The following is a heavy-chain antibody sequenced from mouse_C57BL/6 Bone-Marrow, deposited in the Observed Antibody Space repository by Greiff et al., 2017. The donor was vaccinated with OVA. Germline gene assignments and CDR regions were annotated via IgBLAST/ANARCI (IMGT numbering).Heavy chain of an antibody. CDR2: ISYDGSN. CDR3: AREDGNYPY. D-gene: IGHD2-1*01. J-gene: IGHJ3*01. V-gene: IGHV3-6*01. CDR1: GYSITSGYY. Sequence: EVKLQESGPGLVKPSQSLSLTCSVPGYSITSGYYWNWIRQFPGNKLEWMGYISYDGSNNYNPSLKNRISITRDTSKNQFFLKLNSVTTEDTATYYCAREDGNYPYWGQGTLVTVSA.